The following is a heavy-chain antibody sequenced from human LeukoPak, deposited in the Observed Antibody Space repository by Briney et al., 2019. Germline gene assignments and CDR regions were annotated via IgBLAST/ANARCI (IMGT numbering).Heavy chain of an antibody. CDR1: GGSISTYY. V-gene: IGHV4-59*01. CDR2: IYYSGST. Sequence: SQTLSLTCTGSGGSISTYYWSWIRQPPGKGLEWIGYIYYSGSTNYNPSLKSRVTISVDTSKNQFSLKLSSVTAADTAVYYCARPAGHNYWYYFDYWGQGTLVTVSS. CDR3: ARPAGHNYWYYFDY. J-gene: IGHJ4*02. D-gene: IGHD5-24*01.